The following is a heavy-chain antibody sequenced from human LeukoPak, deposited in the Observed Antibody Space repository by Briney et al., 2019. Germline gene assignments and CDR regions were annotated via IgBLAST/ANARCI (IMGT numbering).Heavy chain of an antibody. CDR2: IYYSGST. CDR3: ARGGAHGMDV. J-gene: IGHJ6*02. Sequence: SETLSLTCTVSGGSISSGGYYWSWIRQHPGKGLEWIGYIYYSGSTYYNPFLKSRVTISVDTSKNQFSLKLSSVTAADTAVYYCARGGAHGMDVWGQGTTVTVSS. D-gene: IGHD1-26*01. V-gene: IGHV4-31*03. CDR1: GGSISSGGYY.